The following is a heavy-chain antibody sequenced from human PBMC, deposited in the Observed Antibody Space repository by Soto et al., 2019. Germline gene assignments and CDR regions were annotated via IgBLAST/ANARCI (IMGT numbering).Heavy chain of an antibody. CDR3: EAEDGIRDPFTVSAFLLNRSSDL. J-gene: IGHJ2*01. CDR2: ISSYNGDT. CDR1: GETFESSG. Sequence: GTSAEVSCEESGETFESSGRSSLQHEKGKGPEWMGWISSYNGDTNYAQTFQGRVTMTTDTSTSTAYMELRSLRSDDTAVYFCEAEDGIRDPFTVSAFLLNRSSDL. V-gene: IGHV1-18*01. D-gene: IGHD2-15*01.